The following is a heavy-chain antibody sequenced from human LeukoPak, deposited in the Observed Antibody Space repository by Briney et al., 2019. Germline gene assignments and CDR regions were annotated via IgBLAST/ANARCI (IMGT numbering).Heavy chain of an antibody. V-gene: IGHV4-34*01. CDR1: GGSFSGYY. J-gene: IGHJ4*02. Sequence: SETLSLTCAVYGGSFSGYYWSWIRQPPGKGLEWIGEINHSGSTNYNPSLKSRVTISVDTSKNQFSLKLSSVTAADTAVFYWARDAAGGADDYWGQGTLVTVSS. CDR3: ARDAAGGADDY. D-gene: IGHD6-25*01. CDR2: INHSGST.